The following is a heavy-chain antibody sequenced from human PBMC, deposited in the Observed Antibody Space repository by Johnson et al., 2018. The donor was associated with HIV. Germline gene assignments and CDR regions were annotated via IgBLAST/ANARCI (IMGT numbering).Heavy chain of an antibody. J-gene: IGHJ3*02. Sequence: QMLLVESGGGVVQPGRSLRLSCVVSGFTFSTYPMHWVRQAPGKGLEWVAIISSDGNDKYYADSVKGRFTISRDNAKNSLYLQMNSLRAEDTALYYCAKANRAMTKGGFGAFDIWGQGTMVTVSS. CDR2: ISSDGNDK. V-gene: IGHV3-30*04. CDR1: GFTFSTYP. CDR3: AKANRAMTKGGFGAFDI. D-gene: IGHD1-14*01.